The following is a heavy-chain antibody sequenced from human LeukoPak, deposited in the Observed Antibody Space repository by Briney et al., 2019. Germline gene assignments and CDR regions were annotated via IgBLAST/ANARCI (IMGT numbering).Heavy chain of an antibody. CDR3: ARQALWFFDH. CDR2: ISYGGST. D-gene: IGHD2-21*01. CDR1: GGSISSNSNY. V-gene: IGHV4-39*01. Sequence: SETLSLTCTVSGGSISSNSNYWAWIRQPPGRGLEWIGSISYGGSTYYSPSLESRVTISVDTSKNQFSLELSSVTAADTAVYYCARQALWFFDHWGQGTLVTVSS. J-gene: IGHJ4*02.